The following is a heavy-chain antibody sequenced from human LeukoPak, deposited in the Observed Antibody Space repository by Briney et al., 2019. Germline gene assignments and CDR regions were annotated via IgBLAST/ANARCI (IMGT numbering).Heavy chain of an antibody. CDR3: ARVRAAAGT. CDR1: GGTFSSYA. D-gene: IGHD6-13*01. Sequence: ASVKVSCKASGGTFSSYAISWVRQAPGKGLEWVSYISSSSSTIYYADSVKGRFTISRDNAKNSLYLQMNSLRAEDTAVYYCARVRAAAGTWGQGTLVTVSS. V-gene: IGHV3-48*01. CDR2: ISSSSSTI. J-gene: IGHJ4*02.